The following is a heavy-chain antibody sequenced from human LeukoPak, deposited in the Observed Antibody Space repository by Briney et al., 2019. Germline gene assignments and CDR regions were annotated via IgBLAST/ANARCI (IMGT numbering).Heavy chain of an antibody. V-gene: IGHV1-69*06. D-gene: IGHD3-9*01. CDR2: IIPIFGTA. J-gene: IGHJ6*03. Sequence: GASVKVSCKASGGTFSSYAISWVRQAPGQGLEWMGGIIPIFGTANYAQKFQGRVTITADKSTSTAYMELSSLRSEDTAVYYCARGVHVLRYFDWLSTNNYYYYMDVWGKGTTVTISS. CDR1: GGTFSSYA. CDR3: ARGVHVLRYFDWLSTNNYYYYMDV.